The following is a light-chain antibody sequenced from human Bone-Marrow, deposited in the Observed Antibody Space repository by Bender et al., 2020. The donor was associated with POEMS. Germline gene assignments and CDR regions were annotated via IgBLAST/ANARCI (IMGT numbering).Light chain of an antibody. CDR2: DDG. V-gene: IGLV3-21*02. CDR3: QVWDDTRDPIVI. CDR1: NIESKS. J-gene: IGLJ2*01. Sequence: SYVLTQSPSVSVAPGQTARITCGGDNIESKSVHWYQQRPGQAPVLVVFDDGDRPSGIPERFSGSNSVSTATLTISRVEAGDEAAYYCQVWDDTRDPIVIFGGGTKLTVL.